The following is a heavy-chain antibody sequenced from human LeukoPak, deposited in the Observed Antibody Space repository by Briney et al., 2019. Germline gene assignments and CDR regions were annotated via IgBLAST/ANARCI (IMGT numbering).Heavy chain of an antibody. Sequence: GESLKISCKASGYNSSSNWIAWVRQMPGKGLEWVGNIYPGDSDIRYSPSFQGQVTISADRSSSTAYLQWSSLKASDTAMFYCARTPNNSPFDYVSWGQGTLVTVSS. J-gene: IGHJ4*02. D-gene: IGHD3-16*01. CDR1: GYNSSSNW. CDR3: ARTPNNSPFDYVS. CDR2: IYPGDSDI. V-gene: IGHV5-51*01.